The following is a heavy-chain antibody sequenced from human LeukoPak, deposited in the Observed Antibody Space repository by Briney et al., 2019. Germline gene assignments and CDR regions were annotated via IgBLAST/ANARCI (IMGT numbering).Heavy chain of an antibody. CDR1: GYSFTSYW. J-gene: IGHJ4*02. Sequence: GESLKISCKGSGYSFTSYWIGWVRQAPGKGLEWVSTISGGGGSTYYADSVKGRFTISRDNSKNTLYLQVNSLRAEDTAVYYCAKGGKWDVTPFDYWGQGTLVTVSS. V-gene: IGHV3-23*01. CDR2: ISGGGGST. D-gene: IGHD1-26*01. CDR3: AKGGKWDVTPFDY.